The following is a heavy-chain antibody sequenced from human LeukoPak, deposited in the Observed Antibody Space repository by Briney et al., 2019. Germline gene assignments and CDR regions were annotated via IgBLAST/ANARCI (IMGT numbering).Heavy chain of an antibody. Sequence: ASVEVSCKASGGTFSSYAISWVRQAPGQGLEWMGRIIPILGIANYAQKFQGRVTITADKSTSTAYMELSSLRSEDTAVYYCARAAGAGYRWYFDLWGRGTLVTVSS. V-gene: IGHV1-69*04. CDR1: GGTFSSYA. CDR2: IIPILGIA. J-gene: IGHJ2*01. D-gene: IGHD5-18*01. CDR3: ARAAGAGYRWYFDL.